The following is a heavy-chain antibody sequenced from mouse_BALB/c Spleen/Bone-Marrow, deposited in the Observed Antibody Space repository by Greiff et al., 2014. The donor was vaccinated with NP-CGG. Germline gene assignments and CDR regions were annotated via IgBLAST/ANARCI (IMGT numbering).Heavy chain of an antibody. Sequence: QVQLQQSGAELVRPGSSVKISCKASGYTFSGYWMNWVKQRPGQGLEWIGQIYPGDGDTNYNENFRGKATLTADKSSSTAYMQLSSLTSEDSAVYFYARWAIADALDYWGQGTSVTVSS. J-gene: IGHJ4*01. CDR3: ARWAIADALDY. CDR2: IYPGDGDT. CDR1: GYTFSGYW. V-gene: IGHV1-80*01.